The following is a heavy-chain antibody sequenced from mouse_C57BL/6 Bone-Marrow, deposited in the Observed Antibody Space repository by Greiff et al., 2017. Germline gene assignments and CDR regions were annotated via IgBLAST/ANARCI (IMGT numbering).Heavy chain of an antibody. CDR2: ISDGGSYT. CDR3: AREPYGVGY. D-gene: IGHD1-1*01. CDR1: GFTFSSYA. V-gene: IGHV5-4*01. J-gene: IGHJ2*01. Sequence: EVMLVESGGGLVKPGGSLKLSCAASGFTFSSYAMSWVRQTPEKRLEWVATISDGGSYTYYPDNVKGRFPISRDNAKNHLYLQMSHLKSEDTAMYYCAREPYGVGYWGQGTTLTVSS.